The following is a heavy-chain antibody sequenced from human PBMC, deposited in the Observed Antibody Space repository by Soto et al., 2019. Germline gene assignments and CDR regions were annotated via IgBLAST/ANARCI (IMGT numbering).Heavy chain of an antibody. CDR3: ARGGASSKWFDP. J-gene: IGHJ5*02. D-gene: IGHD2-15*01. V-gene: IGHV4-31*03. CDR1: GDSISSYASF. CDR2: VNYSGTT. Sequence: SETLSLTCTVSGDSISSYASFWSWIRQVPGKGPEWIAFVNYSGTTSYNPSLRSRVTISADTSKSQFSLRLSSVTAADTAVYYCARGGASSKWFDPWGQGTLVTVSS.